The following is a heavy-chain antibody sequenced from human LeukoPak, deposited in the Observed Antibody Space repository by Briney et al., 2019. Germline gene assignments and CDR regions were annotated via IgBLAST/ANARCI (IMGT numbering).Heavy chain of an antibody. V-gene: IGHV3-23*01. CDR3: AKRPGTFDAFDV. Sequence: GGTLRLSCAASGFTFSSYAMSWVRQAPGKGLEWVSAISGSGGNTYYADSVKGRFTISRDNSKNTLYLQMDSLGAEDTAVYYCAKRPGTFDAFDVWGQGTMVTVSS. CDR2: ISGSGGNT. CDR1: GFTFSSYA. D-gene: IGHD1-14*01. J-gene: IGHJ3*01.